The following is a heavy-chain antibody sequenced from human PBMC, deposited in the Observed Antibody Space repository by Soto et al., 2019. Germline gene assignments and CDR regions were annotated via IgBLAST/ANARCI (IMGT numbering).Heavy chain of an antibody. CDR2: INPSGGST. V-gene: IGHV1-46*03. J-gene: IGHJ3*02. CDR3: ASGRRRPMTTVTTLGAFDI. D-gene: IGHD4-17*01. Sequence: QVQLVQSGAEVKKPGASVKVSCKASGYTFTSYYMHWVRQAPGQGLEWMGIINPSGGSTSYAQKFQGRVTRTRDTSTSTVYMELSSLRSEDTAVYYCASGRRRPMTTVTTLGAFDIWGQGTMVTVSS. CDR1: GYTFTSYY.